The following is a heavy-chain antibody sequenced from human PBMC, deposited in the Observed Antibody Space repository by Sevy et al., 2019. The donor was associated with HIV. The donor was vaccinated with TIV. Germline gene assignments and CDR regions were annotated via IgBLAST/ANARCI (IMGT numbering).Heavy chain of an antibody. V-gene: IGHV3-72*01. D-gene: IGHD6-13*01. Sequence: GGSLRLSCAASGFTFSDHYMEWVRQAPGKGLEWVGRTRNKADSYTTEDAASVKGRFTISRDESKNSLYLQMNSLKTEDTAGYYCATHAGIAAAGRVFDYWGQGSLVTVSS. CDR2: TRNKADSYTT. CDR1: GFTFSDHY. CDR3: ATHAGIAAAGRVFDY. J-gene: IGHJ4*02.